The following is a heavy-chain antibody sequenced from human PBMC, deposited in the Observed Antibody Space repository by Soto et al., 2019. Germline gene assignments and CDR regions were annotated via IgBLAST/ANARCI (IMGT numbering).Heavy chain of an antibody. Sequence: QVHLVQSGAEVKKPGASVKVSCKASGYTFTSYGITWVRQAPGQGLEWMGWISAHNGNPDYAQKLQGRVIVNRDTSTSTACMELRSLISDDTAVYYCARGRYGDYWGQGALVTVSS. D-gene: IGHD1-1*01. CDR3: ARGRYGDY. CDR1: GYTFTSYG. CDR2: ISAHNGNP. V-gene: IGHV1-18*01. J-gene: IGHJ4*02.